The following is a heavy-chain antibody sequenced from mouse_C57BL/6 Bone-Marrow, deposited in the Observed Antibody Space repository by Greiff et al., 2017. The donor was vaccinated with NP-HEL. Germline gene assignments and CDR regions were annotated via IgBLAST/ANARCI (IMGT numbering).Heavy chain of an antibody. CDR3: ARRIYGSWYFDV. CDR1: GFTFSDYG. D-gene: IGHD1-1*01. V-gene: IGHV5-17*01. J-gene: IGHJ1*03. Sequence: DVQLVESGGCLVKPGGSLKLSCAASGFTFSDYGMHWVRQAPGKGLEWVAYISSGRSTIYYADTVTGRFTISRDNAKNTLFLQMTSLRSEDTAMYYCARRIYGSWYFDVWGTGTTVTVSS. CDR2: ISSGRSTI.